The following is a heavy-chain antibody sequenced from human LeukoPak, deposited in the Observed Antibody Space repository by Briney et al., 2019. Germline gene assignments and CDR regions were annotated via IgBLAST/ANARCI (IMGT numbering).Heavy chain of an antibody. J-gene: IGHJ6*02. V-gene: IGHV3-23*01. Sequence: GGSLRLSCAASGFTFSSYSMNWVRQAPGKGLEWVSAISGSGGSTYYADSVKGRFTISRDNSKNTLYLQMNSLRAEDTAVYYCAMIAAAFPYYYYYYGMDVWGQGTTVTVSS. CDR2: ISGSGGST. D-gene: IGHD6-13*01. CDR3: AMIAAAFPYYYYYYGMDV. CDR1: GFTFSSYS.